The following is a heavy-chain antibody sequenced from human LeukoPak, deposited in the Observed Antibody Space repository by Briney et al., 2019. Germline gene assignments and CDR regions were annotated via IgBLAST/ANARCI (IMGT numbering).Heavy chain of an antibody. V-gene: IGHV4-39*07. CDR2: LYYTGDT. D-gene: IGHD3-22*01. Sequence: SETLSLTCTVSGGSISSRTYFWGWVRQPPGGTLEWLGSLYYTGDTYYNPSLSSRVAISVDTSKNQFSLKLSSVTAADTAVYYCARWQRYYYDSSGYYDYWGQGTLVSVSS. J-gene: IGHJ4*02. CDR1: GGSISSRTYF. CDR3: ARWQRYYYDSSGYYDY.